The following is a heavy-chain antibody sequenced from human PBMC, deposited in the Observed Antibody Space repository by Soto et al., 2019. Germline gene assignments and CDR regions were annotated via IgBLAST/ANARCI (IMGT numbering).Heavy chain of an antibody. CDR1: GGSISRYY. Sequence: SETLSLTCTVSGGSISRYYWSWIRQPPGKGLEWIGYIYYSGSTNYNPSLKSRVTISVDTSKNQFSLKLSSVTAADTAVYYCARTLDYGHMDVWGKGTTVTVSS. D-gene: IGHD3-16*01. V-gene: IGHV4-59*01. J-gene: IGHJ6*03. CDR3: ARTLDYGHMDV. CDR2: IYYSGST.